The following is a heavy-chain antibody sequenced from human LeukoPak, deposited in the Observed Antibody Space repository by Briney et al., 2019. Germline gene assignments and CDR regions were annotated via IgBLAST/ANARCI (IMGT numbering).Heavy chain of an antibody. D-gene: IGHD6-13*01. CDR2: MYTRGDT. Sequence: SETLSLTCTVSGGSIISGSYYWSWIRQPAGKGLEWIGRMYTRGDTTYSPSLQSRVTISIDTAKNQFSLKLSSVTAADTAVYYCARDSSGIAAPGTDWGQGTLVTVS. CDR3: ARDSSGIAAPGTD. J-gene: IGHJ4*02. V-gene: IGHV4-61*02. CDR1: GGSIISGSYY.